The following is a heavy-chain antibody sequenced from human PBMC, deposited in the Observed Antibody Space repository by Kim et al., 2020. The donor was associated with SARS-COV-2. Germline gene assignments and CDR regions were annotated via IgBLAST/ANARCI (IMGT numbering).Heavy chain of an antibody. D-gene: IGHD2-8*01. Sequence: GSTNYNPSLKSRVTISVDTSKNQFSLKLSSVTAADTAVYYCARTNGPFDYWGQGTLVTVSS. V-gene: IGHV4-34*01. CDR3: ARTNGPFDY. J-gene: IGHJ4*02. CDR2: GST.